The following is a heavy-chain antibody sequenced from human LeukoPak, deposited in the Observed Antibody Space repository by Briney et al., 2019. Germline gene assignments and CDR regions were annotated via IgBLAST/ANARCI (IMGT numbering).Heavy chain of an antibody. CDR3: ARGTDFDFWSGYFYYFDY. J-gene: IGHJ4*02. D-gene: IGHD3-3*01. V-gene: IGHV1-18*01. Sequence: GASVKVSCKASGYTFTSYGIGWVRQAPGQGLEWMGWIGAYNGNTNYAQKLQGRVTMTTDTSTSTAYMELRSLRSDDTAVYYCARGTDFDFWSGYFYYFDYWGQGTLVTVFS. CDR1: GYTFTSYG. CDR2: IGAYNGNT.